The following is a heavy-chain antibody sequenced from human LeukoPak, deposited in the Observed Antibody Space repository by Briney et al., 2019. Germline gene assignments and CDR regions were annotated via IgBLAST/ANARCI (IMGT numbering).Heavy chain of an antibody. CDR1: GFTFSNYA. CDR3: AKSAYYDSSGFYREYYFDY. V-gene: IGHV3-23*01. CDR2: TSGSGGST. Sequence: PGGSLRLSCAASGFTFSNYAMSWVRQAPGKGLEWVSTTSGSGGSTYYADSVKGRFTISRDNSKNTLHLQMNSLRAEDTAVYYCAKSAYYDSSGFYREYYFDYWGQGTLVTVSS. D-gene: IGHD3-22*01. J-gene: IGHJ4*02.